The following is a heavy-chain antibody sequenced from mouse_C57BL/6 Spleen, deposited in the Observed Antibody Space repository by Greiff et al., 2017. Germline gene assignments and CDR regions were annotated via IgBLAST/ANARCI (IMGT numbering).Heavy chain of an antibody. D-gene: IGHD2-4*01. J-gene: IGHJ3*01. CDR3: ARSGDYDGPFAD. Sequence: QVQLQQPGAELVKPGASVKMSCKASGYTFTSYWITWVKQRPGQGLEWIGDIYPGSGSTNYNEKFKSKATLTVDTSSSTAYMQLSSLTSEDSAVYYCARSGDYDGPFADWGQGTLVTVSA. V-gene: IGHV1-55*01. CDR2: IYPGSGST. CDR1: GYTFTSYW.